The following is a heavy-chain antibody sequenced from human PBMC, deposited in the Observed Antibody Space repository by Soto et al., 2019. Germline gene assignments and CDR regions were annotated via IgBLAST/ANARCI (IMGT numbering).Heavy chain of an antibody. D-gene: IGHD6-19*01. CDR3: VKEGYMRSDWYGQFDY. CDR1: GFTFNSYA. Sequence: GGSLRLSCSASGFTFNSYAMHWVRQAPGKGLEFVSAISSYGADTYYADSVKGRFAISGDNSQNTLYLQMSSLRAEDTALYYCVKEGYMRSDWYGQFDYWGQGALVTVSS. J-gene: IGHJ4*02. V-gene: IGHV3-64D*06. CDR2: ISSYGADT.